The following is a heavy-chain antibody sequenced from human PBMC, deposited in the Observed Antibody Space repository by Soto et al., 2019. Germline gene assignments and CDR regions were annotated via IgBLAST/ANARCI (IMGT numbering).Heavy chain of an antibody. Sequence: GGSLRLSCAASGFTFSSYEMNWVRQAPGKGLEWVSYISSSGSTIYYADSVKGRFTISRDNAKNSLYLQMNSLRAEDTAVYYCARAGLVIANDAFDIWGQGKMVTVSS. CDR1: GFTFSSYE. V-gene: IGHV3-48*03. D-gene: IGHD2-21*01. CDR3: ARAGLVIANDAFDI. J-gene: IGHJ3*02. CDR2: ISSSGSTI.